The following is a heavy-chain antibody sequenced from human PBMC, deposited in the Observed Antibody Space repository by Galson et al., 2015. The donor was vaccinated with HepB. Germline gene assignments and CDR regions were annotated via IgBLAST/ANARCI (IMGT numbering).Heavy chain of an antibody. CDR1: GYTFTSHW. J-gene: IGHJ6*02. D-gene: IGHD2-2*01. CDR3: ATVGYCSSTSCYHGMDV. Sequence: SVKVSCKASGYTFTSHWMHWVRQAPGQGLEWMGIINPSGGSTSYAQKFQGRVTMTRDTSTSTVYMELRSLRSEDTAVYYCATVGYCSSTSCYHGMDVWGQGTTVTVSS. CDR2: INPSGGST. V-gene: IGHV1-46*01.